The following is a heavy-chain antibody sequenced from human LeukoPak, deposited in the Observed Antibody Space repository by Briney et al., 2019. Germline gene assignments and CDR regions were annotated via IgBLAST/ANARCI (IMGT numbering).Heavy chain of an antibody. CDR3: ARQVGTASSHDFGH. D-gene: IGHD2-21*02. Sequence: ASVKVSCKASGYTCTTYVLNWVRQAPGQGFEWMGFINTYTRNPTYAQGFTGRFVFSLDTSVSTAYLQISNLKAEDTAIYYCARQVGTASSHDFGHWGHGTLVTVSS. J-gene: IGHJ4*01. CDR2: INTYTRNP. CDR1: GYTCTTYV. V-gene: IGHV7-4-1*02.